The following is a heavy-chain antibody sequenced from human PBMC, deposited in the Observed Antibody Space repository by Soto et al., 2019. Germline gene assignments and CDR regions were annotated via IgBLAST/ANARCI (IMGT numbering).Heavy chain of an antibody. CDR1: SGSISSSNW. V-gene: IGHV4-4*02. J-gene: IGHJ4*02. CDR2: IYHSGST. D-gene: IGHD3-9*01. Sequence: QVQLQESGPGLVKPSGTLSLTCAVSSGSISSSNWWSWVRQPPGKGLEWIGEIYHSGSTNYNPSLKRGVTISVDKPRNQSSLKRSSVPAADPAVYYCARAPADILTGYPSPLDYWGQGTLVTVSS. CDR3: ARAPADILTGYPSPLDY.